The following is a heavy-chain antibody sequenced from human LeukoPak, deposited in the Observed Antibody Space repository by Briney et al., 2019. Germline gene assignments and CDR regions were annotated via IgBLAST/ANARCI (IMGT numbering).Heavy chain of an antibody. CDR3: AKDSSSGSSYYFHGMDV. CDR1: GFMFRAYG. V-gene: IGHV3-30*18. CDR2: TSYDGGNT. Sequence: GGSLRLSCAASGFMFRAYGMHWVRQAPGKGLEWLAVTSYDGGNTYYAASVKGRFTISRDNSNNTLDLQMNSLRAEDTAVYYCAKDSSSGSSYYFHGMDVWGQGTTVIVSS. D-gene: IGHD3-10*01. J-gene: IGHJ6*02.